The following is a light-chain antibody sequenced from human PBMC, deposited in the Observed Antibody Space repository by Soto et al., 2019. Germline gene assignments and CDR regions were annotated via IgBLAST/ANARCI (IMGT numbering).Light chain of an antibody. Sequence: QSVLTQPPSASGSPGQSVTISCTGASSDVGGYNFVSWYQQHPGKAPKLMIYDVTKRPSGVPDRFSGSKSGNTASLTVSGPQVDDEADYYCSSYSGSSIPVAFGGGTKRTVL. V-gene: IGLV2-8*01. CDR3: SSYSGSSIPVA. CDR2: DVT. J-gene: IGLJ2*01. CDR1: SSDVGGYNF.